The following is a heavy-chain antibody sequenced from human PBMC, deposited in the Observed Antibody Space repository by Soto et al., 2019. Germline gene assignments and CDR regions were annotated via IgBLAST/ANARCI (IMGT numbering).Heavy chain of an antibody. D-gene: IGHD4-17*01. CDR2: ISGSGGST. CDR1: GFTFSSYA. V-gene: IGHV3-23*01. Sequence: GGSLRLSCAASGFTFSSYAMSWVRQAPGKGLEWVSAISGSGGSTYYADSVKGRFTISRDNSKHTRYLQMNSLRAEDTAAYYCAKAQEAVTYAFDIWGQGTMVTVSS. CDR3: AKAQEAVTYAFDI. J-gene: IGHJ3*02.